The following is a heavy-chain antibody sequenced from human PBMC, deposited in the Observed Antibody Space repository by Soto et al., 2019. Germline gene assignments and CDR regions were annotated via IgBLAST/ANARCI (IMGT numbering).Heavy chain of an antibody. J-gene: IGHJ4*02. CDR3: AKLSRDSSCVY. CDR1: GFTFSSYA. D-gene: IGHD6-19*01. CDR2: ITGSGDST. Sequence: EVQLLESGGGLVQPGGSLRLSCAASGFTFSSYAMTWVRQAPGKGLEWVSTITGSGDSTYYADSADSVKGRFTISRDNSKTTLFLQMNSLRAEDTAAYYCAKLSRDSSCVYWGQGTLVTVSS. V-gene: IGHV3-23*01.